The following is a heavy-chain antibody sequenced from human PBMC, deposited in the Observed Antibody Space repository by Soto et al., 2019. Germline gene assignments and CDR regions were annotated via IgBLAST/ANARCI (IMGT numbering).Heavy chain of an antibody. CDR2: ISSSSSTI. CDR3: DRGKWADMVRGVIGDY. Sequence: WRSLRLRYAAAGCTCVGYSSSRVLQDPRKGLEWVSYISSSSSTIYYADSVKGRFTISRDNAKNSLYLQMNSLRDEDTAVYYCDRGKWADMVRGVIGDYWGQGTLVTVSS. J-gene: IGHJ4*02. D-gene: IGHD3-10*01. CDR1: GCTCVGYS. V-gene: IGHV3-48*02.